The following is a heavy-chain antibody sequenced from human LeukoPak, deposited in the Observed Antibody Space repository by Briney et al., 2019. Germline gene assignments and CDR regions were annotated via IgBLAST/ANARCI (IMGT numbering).Heavy chain of an antibody. Sequence: GGSLRRSCAASGFTVSNNYMSWVRQAPGKGLVWVSVLYSNASTYYADSVKGRFTISRDNSKNTLYLQMDSLRAEDKAIYYCARGDWGCSDSICYQSYFDYWGQGTLVTVSS. CDR2: LYSNAST. CDR1: GFTVSNNY. CDR3: ARGDWGCSDSICYQSYFDY. V-gene: IGHV3-53*01. J-gene: IGHJ4*02. D-gene: IGHD3-22*01.